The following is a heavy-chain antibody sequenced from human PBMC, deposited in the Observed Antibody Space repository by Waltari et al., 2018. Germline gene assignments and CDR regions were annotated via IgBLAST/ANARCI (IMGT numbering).Heavy chain of an antibody. Sequence: QVQLVQSGAEVKKPGSSVKVSCKASGGTFSSYAISWVRQAPGQGLEWMGRISPIFGTANYEQKFQGRVTITADKSTSTAYMELSSLRSEDTAVYYCARDPQLEPTGDYYYGMDVWGQGTTVTVSS. CDR2: ISPIFGTA. J-gene: IGHJ6*02. V-gene: IGHV1-69*08. CDR3: ARDPQLEPTGDYYYGMDV. CDR1: GGTFSSYA. D-gene: IGHD1-1*01.